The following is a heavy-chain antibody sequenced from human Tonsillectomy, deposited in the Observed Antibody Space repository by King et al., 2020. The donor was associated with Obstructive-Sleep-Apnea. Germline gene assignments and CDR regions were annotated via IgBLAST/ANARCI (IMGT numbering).Heavy chain of an antibody. CDR3: ARHGSGRYYYGMDV. Sequence: QLVQSGAEVKKPGGSLKISGRGSGYSFTSYWIGWVGQRPGKGLEWRGIIYPGNSDTRYSPSFQGQVTIPADKSISTAYLQWSSLKASDTAMYYCARHGSGRYYYGMDVWGQGTTVTVSS. CDR1: GYSFTSYW. V-gene: IGHV5-51*01. J-gene: IGHJ6*02. CDR2: IYPGNSDT. D-gene: IGHD2-15*01.